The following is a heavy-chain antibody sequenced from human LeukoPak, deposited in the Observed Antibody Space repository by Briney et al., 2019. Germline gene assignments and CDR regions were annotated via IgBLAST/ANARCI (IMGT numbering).Heavy chain of an antibody. CDR1: GFTFDDYT. V-gene: IGHV3-43*01. J-gene: IGHJ4*02. CDR3: AKDSEVRGVTNVDY. CDR2: ISWDGGST. Sequence: WGSLRLSCAASGFTFDDYTMHWVRQAPGKGLEWVSLISWDGGSTYYADPVKGRFTISRDNSKNSLYLQMNSLRTEDTALYYCAKDSEVRGVTNVDYWGQGTLVTVSS. D-gene: IGHD3-10*01.